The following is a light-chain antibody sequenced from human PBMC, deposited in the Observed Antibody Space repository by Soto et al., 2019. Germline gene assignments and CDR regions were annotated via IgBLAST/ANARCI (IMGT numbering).Light chain of an antibody. V-gene: IGKV1-5*01. Sequence: DNHMTQAPSTLSASVGDRVTITCRASQSINAWLAWYQQKPGKAPKLLIYDVSTLASGVPSRFSGSASGTEFTLTISNLESDDFASYYCQQYHRYSTFGQGTKVDTK. CDR3: QQYHRYST. J-gene: IGKJ1*01. CDR2: DVS. CDR1: QSINAW.